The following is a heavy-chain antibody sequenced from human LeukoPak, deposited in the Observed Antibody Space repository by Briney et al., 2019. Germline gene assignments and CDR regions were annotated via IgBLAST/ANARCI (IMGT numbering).Heavy chain of an antibody. CDR2: ISSSSSYI. CDR1: GFTFSSYS. D-gene: IGHD3-9*01. Sequence: PGGSLRLSCAASGFTFSSYSMNWVRQTPGKGLEWVSSISSSSSYIYYADSVKGRFTISRDNAKNSLYLQMNSLRAEDTAVYYCVRGDYDILTGYYMTDFDYWGQGTLVTVSS. CDR3: VRGDYDILTGYYMTDFDY. V-gene: IGHV3-21*01. J-gene: IGHJ4*02.